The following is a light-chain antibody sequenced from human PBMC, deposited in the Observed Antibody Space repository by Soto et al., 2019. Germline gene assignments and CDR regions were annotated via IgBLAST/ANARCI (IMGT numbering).Light chain of an antibody. CDR2: DVS. Sequence: QSVLTQPASVSGSPGQSITISCTGTSSDVGGYNYVSWYQQHPGKAPKLMIYDVSNRPSGVSNRVSGAKSGNTASLTISGLKAEDEADYYCSSYTSSSTLVVFGGGTKLTVL. V-gene: IGLV2-14*01. J-gene: IGLJ2*01. CDR1: SSDVGGYNY. CDR3: SSYTSSSTLVV.